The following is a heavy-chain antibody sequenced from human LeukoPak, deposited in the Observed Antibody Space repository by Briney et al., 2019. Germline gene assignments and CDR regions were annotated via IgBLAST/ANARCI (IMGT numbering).Heavy chain of an antibody. CDR2: IYYSGST. V-gene: IGHV4-59*08. D-gene: IGHD2-2*01. Sequence: PSETLSLTCSVSDGSMGTYYRGWIRQPPGKGLEWIGYIYYSGSTTYNPSLKSRVTVSVDISKNQFSLKLTSMTAADTAVYYCAKGRLGRQHASFFDSWGQGTLVAVSS. J-gene: IGHJ4*02. CDR1: DGSMGTYY. CDR3: AKGRLGRQHASFFDS.